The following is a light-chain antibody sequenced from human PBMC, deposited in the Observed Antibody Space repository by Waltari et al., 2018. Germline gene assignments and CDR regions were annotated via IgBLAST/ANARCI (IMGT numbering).Light chain of an antibody. J-gene: IGKJ1*01. CDR3: QQYDGPSWT. V-gene: IGKV1-5*03. CDR1: RSISDW. Sequence: DTQLTQSLFTLSASVGDRGSITCRASRSISDWLAWYQQKPGKAPKLLIYKASNLKSGVPSRFGGSGSGTEFTLTISSLQPDDFATYYCQQYDGPSWTFGQGTKVEIK. CDR2: KAS.